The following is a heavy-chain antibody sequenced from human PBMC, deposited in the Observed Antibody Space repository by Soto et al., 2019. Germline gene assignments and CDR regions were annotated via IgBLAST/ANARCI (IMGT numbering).Heavy chain of an antibody. CDR2: IYYSGST. V-gene: IGHV4-59*01. J-gene: IGHJ5*02. D-gene: IGHD3-3*01. CDR1: GGSISSYY. Sequence: QVQLQESGPGLVKPSETLSLTCTVSGGSISSYYWSWIRQPPGKGLEWIWYIYYSGSTNYNTSLKIRVTIAVDTSKNQFSLKLSSVTAADTAGDYCASHQLRLWWFDPWGQGTLVTVSS. CDR3: ASHQLRLWWFDP.